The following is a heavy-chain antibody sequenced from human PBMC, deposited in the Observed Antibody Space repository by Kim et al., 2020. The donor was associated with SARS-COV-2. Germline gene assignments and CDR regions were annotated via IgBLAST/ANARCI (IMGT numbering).Heavy chain of an antibody. CDR1: GFTFSSYE. V-gene: IGHV3-48*03. Sequence: GGSLRLSCAASGFTFSSYEMNWVRQAPGKGLEWVSYISSSGSTIYYADSVKGRFTISRDNAKNSLYLQMNSLRAEDTAVYYCARDWPDYGDFAYFQHWGQGTLVTVSS. CDR2: ISSSGSTI. J-gene: IGHJ1*01. CDR3: ARDWPDYGDFAYFQH. D-gene: IGHD4-17*01.